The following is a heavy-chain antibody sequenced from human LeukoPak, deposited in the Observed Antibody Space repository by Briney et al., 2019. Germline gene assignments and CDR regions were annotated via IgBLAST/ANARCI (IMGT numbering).Heavy chain of an antibody. CDR1: GFTFSSYG. V-gene: IGHV3-21*01. CDR2: VSSSSSYI. CDR3: ARDQRATALTGSYFDY. J-gene: IGHJ4*02. Sequence: GGSLRLSCAASGFTFSSYGMNWVRQAPGKGLEWVSSVSSSSSYIYYADSVKGRFTISRDNAKNSLSLQMNSLRAEDTAVYYCARDQRATALTGSYFDYWGQGTLVTVSS. D-gene: IGHD1-20*01.